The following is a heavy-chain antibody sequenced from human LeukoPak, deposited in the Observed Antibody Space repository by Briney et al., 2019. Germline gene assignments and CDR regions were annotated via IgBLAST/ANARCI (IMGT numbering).Heavy chain of an antibody. D-gene: IGHD3-3*01. Sequence: SETLSLTCAVYGGSFSGYYWSWIRQPPGKGLEWIGEINHSGSTNYNPSLKSRVTISVDTSKNQFSLKLSSVTAADTAVYYCARGNGYYDFWSGYYTTSWFDPWGQGTLVTVSS. V-gene: IGHV4-34*01. CDR2: INHSGST. J-gene: IGHJ5*02. CDR3: ARGNGYYDFWSGYYTTSWFDP. CDR1: GGSFSGYY.